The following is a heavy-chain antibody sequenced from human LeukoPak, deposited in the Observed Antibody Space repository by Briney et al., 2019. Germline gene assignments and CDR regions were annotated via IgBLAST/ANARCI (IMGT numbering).Heavy chain of an antibody. D-gene: IGHD1-1*01. Sequence: SETLSLTCTVSGGSISSSSYYWGWIRQPPGKGLEWIGSIYYSGSTYYNPSLKSRVTISVDTSKNQFSLKLSSVTAADTAVYYCARVYKDSGGAFDIWGQGTMVTVSS. CDR2: IYYSGST. V-gene: IGHV4-39*07. CDR1: GGSISSSSYY. CDR3: ARVYKDSGGAFDI. J-gene: IGHJ3*02.